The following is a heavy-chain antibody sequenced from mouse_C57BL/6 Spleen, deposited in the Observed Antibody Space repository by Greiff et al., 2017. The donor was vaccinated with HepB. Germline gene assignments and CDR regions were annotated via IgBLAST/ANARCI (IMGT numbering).Heavy chain of an antibody. D-gene: IGHD2-5*01. Sequence: QVQLQQPGAELVKPGASVKLSCKASGYTFTSYWMHWVKQRPGQGLEWIGMIHPNSGSTNYNEKFKSKATLTVDKSSSTAYMQLSSLTSEDSAVYYCAPYRSNSVGFAYWGQGTLVTVSA. CDR1: GYTFTSYW. J-gene: IGHJ3*01. CDR2: IHPNSGST. CDR3: APYRSNSVGFAY. V-gene: IGHV1-64*01.